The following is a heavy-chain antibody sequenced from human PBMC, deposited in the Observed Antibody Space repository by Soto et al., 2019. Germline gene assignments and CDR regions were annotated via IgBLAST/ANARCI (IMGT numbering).Heavy chain of an antibody. D-gene: IGHD2-15*01. Sequence: QVQLQESGPGLVKPSQTLSLTCTVSGGSISSGGDYCSWIRQHPGKGLEWIGYIYYSGSTYYNPSLKSRVTLSVDTSKNHFSLKLSSVTAADTAVYYCARATPYYYYGMDVWGQGTTFTVSS. CDR3: ARATPYYYYGMDV. CDR1: GGSISSGGDY. CDR2: IYYSGST. J-gene: IGHJ6*02. V-gene: IGHV4-31*03.